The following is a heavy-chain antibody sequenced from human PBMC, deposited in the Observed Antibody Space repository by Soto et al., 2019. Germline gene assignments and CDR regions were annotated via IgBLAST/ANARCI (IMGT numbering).Heavy chain of an antibody. V-gene: IGHV3-11*01. J-gene: IGHJ4*02. Sequence: QVQLAESGGVLVEPGGYLRISCAASGFTFSDYDMHRIRQSPGKGLEWVSFVSSSGTTMYFADSVKGRFTISRDNAKNSLYLQMNSLRAEDTAVYYCARMGPRAARPSYWGQGTLVTVSS. D-gene: IGHD6-6*01. CDR1: GFTFSDYD. CDR3: ARMGPRAARPSY. CDR2: VSSSGTTM.